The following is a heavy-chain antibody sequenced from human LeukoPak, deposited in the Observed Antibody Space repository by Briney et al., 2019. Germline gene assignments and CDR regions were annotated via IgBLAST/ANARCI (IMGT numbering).Heavy chain of an antibody. Sequence: GESLKVSCKGSGYSFTSYWIGWVRQMPGKGLEWMGIIYPGDSDTRYSPSFQGQVTISADKSISTAYLQWSSLKASDTAMYYCARQSIAAAGPGYFDYWGQGTLVTVSS. J-gene: IGHJ4*02. CDR3: ARQSIAAAGPGYFDY. CDR2: IYPGDSDT. V-gene: IGHV5-51*01. CDR1: GYSFTSYW. D-gene: IGHD6-13*01.